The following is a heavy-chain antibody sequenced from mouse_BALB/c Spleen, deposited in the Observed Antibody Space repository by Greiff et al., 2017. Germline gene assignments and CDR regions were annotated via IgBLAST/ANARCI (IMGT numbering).Heavy chain of an antibody. Sequence: VKLQESGAELVRPGSSVKISCKASGYAFSSYWMNWVKQRPGQGLEWIGQIYPGDGDTNYNGKFKGKATLTADKSSSTAYMQLSSLTSEDSAVYFCARRTTVVPSYFDYWGQGTTLTVSS. D-gene: IGHD1-1*01. J-gene: IGHJ2*01. CDR3: ARRTTVVPSYFDY. V-gene: IGHV1-80*01. CDR1: GYAFSSYW. CDR2: IYPGDGDT.